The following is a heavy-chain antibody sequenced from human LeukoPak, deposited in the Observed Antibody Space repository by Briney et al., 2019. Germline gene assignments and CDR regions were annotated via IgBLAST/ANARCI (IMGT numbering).Heavy chain of an antibody. V-gene: IGHV3-23*01. D-gene: IGHD3-10*01. Sequence: PGGSLRLSCAASGFTFSSYAMSWVRQAPGKGVEWVSSISDSGGSTYYAASVKGRFPISRDHSKNTLYLQVNSLRAEDTAVYYCAKRVGPGRAFDIWGQGTMVTVSS. J-gene: IGHJ3*02. CDR2: ISDSGGST. CDR1: GFTFSSYA. CDR3: AKRVGPGRAFDI.